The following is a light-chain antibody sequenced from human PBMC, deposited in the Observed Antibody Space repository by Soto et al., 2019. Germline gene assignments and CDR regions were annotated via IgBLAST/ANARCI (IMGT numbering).Light chain of an antibody. CDR1: QSISSY. CDR2: AAS. CDR3: QQSYSTLYT. Sequence: DIQMTQSPSSLSASVGDRVTITCRASQSISSYLNWYQQKPGKAPKLLIYAASSLQSGVPSRFSGSESGTDLTLTISSXQPEDFATYNCQQSYSTLYTFGQGTKVDIK. J-gene: IGKJ2*01. V-gene: IGKV1-39*01.